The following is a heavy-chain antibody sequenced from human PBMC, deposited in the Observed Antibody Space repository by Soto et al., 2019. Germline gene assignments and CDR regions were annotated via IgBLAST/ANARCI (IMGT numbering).Heavy chain of an antibody. CDR1: GFTFSSYG. V-gene: IGHV3-33*01. D-gene: IGHD6-19*01. J-gene: IGHJ4*02. CDR3: ARDPDSSGWSYYFDY. Sequence: QVQLVESGGGVVQPGRSLRLSCAASGFTFSSYGMHWVRQAPGKGLEWVAVIWYDGSNKYYADSVKGRFTISRDNSKNTLYLQMNSLRAEDTAVYYCARDPDSSGWSYYFDYWGQGTLVTVSS. CDR2: IWYDGSNK.